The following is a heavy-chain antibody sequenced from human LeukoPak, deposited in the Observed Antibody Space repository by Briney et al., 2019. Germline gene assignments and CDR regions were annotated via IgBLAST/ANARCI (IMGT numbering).Heavy chain of an antibody. Sequence: ASVKVSCKASGYTFTDYYIHWVRQAPGQGLEWMGWINPNSGGSNNAQKFQGRVTMTRDTSISTAYMELSSLRSGDTAVFYCARRGDNKGYDYWGQGTLVTVSS. CDR3: ARRGDNKGYDY. CDR1: GYTFTDYY. V-gene: IGHV1-2*02. D-gene: IGHD1-1*01. CDR2: INPNSGGS. J-gene: IGHJ4*02.